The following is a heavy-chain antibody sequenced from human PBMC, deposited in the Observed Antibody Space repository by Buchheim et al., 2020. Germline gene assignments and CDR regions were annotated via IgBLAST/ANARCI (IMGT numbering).Heavy chain of an antibody. J-gene: IGHJ4*02. CDR2: IAYSGGT. D-gene: IGHD3-16*01. CDR1: GGSISGGGDY. CDR3: ARDAYYFDP. V-gene: IGHV4-31*03. Sequence: QVQLQESGPGLVKPSQTLSLTCTVSGGSISGGGDYWTWIRQHPGKGLEWIGYIAYSGGTYYNPSLKGRVIMSVDTSKNHFSLKLTSVTAAGTAVYYCARDAYYFDPWGQGTL.